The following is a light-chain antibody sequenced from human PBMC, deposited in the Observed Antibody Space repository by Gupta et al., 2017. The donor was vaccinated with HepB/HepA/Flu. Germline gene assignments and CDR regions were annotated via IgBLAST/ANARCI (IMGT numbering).Light chain of an antibody. CDR3: QVWDGGVV. CDR1: NIGSRS. V-gene: IGLV3-21*03. Sequence: SYVLTQPPSVSVAPGKTARMTCEGDNIGSRSVHWYQQKPGQAPVLLVYDDSDRPSGIPERFSGSISGNTATLTISRVEAGDEDDYYCQVWDGGVVFGGGTKLTVL. CDR2: DDS. J-gene: IGLJ2*01.